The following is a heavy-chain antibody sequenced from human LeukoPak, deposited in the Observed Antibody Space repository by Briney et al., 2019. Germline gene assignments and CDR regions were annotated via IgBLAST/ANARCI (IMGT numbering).Heavy chain of an antibody. J-gene: IGHJ6*02. V-gene: IGHV3-48*03. CDR3: ARVVRGVSYYYGMDV. D-gene: IGHD3-10*01. Sequence: PGGSLRLSCAASGFTFSSYEMNWVRQAPGKGLEWVSYISSSGSTIYYADSVKGRFTISRDNAKNSLYLQMNSLRAEDTAVYYCARVVRGVSYYYGMDVWGQGTTVTVSS. CDR2: ISSSGSTI. CDR1: GFTFSSYE.